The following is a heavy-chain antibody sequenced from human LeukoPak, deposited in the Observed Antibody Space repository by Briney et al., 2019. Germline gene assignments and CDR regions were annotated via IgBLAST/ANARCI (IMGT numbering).Heavy chain of an antibody. CDR2: IYSSGST. CDR3: GSSPYVWGIDH. V-gene: IGHV3-53*01. CDR1: GFTVSNNY. Sequence: AGSLRLSCAASGFTVSNNYMSWVRQAPGKGLEWVSIIYSSGSTNYAASVKSRFTISGDKSKNTLHLQLKTLTANGTAVYYCGSSPYVWGIDHWGQGTPVTVSS. D-gene: IGHD3-16*01. J-gene: IGHJ4*02.